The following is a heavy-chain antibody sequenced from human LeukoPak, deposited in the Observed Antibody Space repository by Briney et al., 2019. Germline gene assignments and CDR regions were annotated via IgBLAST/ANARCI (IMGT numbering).Heavy chain of an antibody. CDR3: ARVFDWVGMDV. Sequence: GGSLRLSCVASGFPFSSYWMTWVRQAPGKGLEWVANIKQDGSKKSYVDSVKGRFTISRDNSKNTLYLQMNSLRAEDTAVYYCARVFDWVGMDVWGQGTTVTVSS. J-gene: IGHJ6*02. CDR2: IKQDGSKK. CDR1: GFPFSSYW. V-gene: IGHV3-7*03. D-gene: IGHD3-9*01.